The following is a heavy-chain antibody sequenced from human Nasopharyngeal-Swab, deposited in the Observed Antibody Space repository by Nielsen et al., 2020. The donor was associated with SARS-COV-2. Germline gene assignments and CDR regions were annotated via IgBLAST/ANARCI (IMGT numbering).Heavy chain of an antibody. V-gene: IGHV4-34*01. D-gene: IGHD4-11*01. Sequence: ESLKISCAVYGGYFSDYYWSWIRQPPGKGLEWIGEINHSGSTNYSTSLKSPVTVSAHTSKNQVSLKLSSVTAAETAVYYCARRPYSHSAGYHYHMDVWGTGTTVTVSS. CDR1: GGYFSDYY. J-gene: IGHJ6*03. CDR2: INHSGST. CDR3: ARRPYSHSAGYHYHMDV.